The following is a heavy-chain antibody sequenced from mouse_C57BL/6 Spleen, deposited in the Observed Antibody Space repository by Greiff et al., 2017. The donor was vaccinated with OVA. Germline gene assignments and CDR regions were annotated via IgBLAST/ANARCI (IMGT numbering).Heavy chain of an antibody. V-gene: IGHV1-84*01. Sequence: QVHVKQSGPELVKPGASVKISCKASGYTFTDYYINWVKQRPGQGLEWIGWIYPGSGNTKYNEKFKGKATLTVDTSSSTAYMQLSSLTSEDSAVYFCARVLPLYAMDYWGQGTSVTVSS. CDR3: ARVLPLYAMDY. CDR2: IYPGSGNT. CDR1: GYTFTDYY. J-gene: IGHJ4*01.